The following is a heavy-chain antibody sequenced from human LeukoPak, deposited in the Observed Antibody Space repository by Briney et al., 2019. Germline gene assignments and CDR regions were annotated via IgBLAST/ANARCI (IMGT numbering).Heavy chain of an antibody. CDR3: ARVVLGRRWLQTSYYYGMDV. V-gene: IGHV1-69*01. CDR1: GGTFSSYA. J-gene: IGHJ6*02. Sequence: SVTVSCKASGGTFSSYAISWVRQAPGQGLEWMGGIIPIFGTANYAQKFQGRVTITADESTSTAYLELSSLTSEDTAVYYCARVVLGRRWLQTSYYYGMDVWGQGTTVTVSS. CDR2: IIPIFGTA. D-gene: IGHD5-24*01.